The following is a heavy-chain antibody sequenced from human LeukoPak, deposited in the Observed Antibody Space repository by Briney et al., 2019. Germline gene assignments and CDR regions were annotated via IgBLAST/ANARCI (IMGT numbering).Heavy chain of an antibody. CDR2: ISSSGSTI. V-gene: IGHV3-11*04. CDR1: GFTFSDYY. Sequence: PGGALRLSCAASGFTFSDYYMSWVREAPGKGLEWVSYISSSGSTIYYADSVKGRFTISRDNAKNSLYLQMNSLRAEDTAVYYCARGLRLWSGYYDAFDIWGQGTMVTVPS. J-gene: IGHJ3*02. CDR3: ARGLRLWSGYYDAFDI. D-gene: IGHD3-3*01.